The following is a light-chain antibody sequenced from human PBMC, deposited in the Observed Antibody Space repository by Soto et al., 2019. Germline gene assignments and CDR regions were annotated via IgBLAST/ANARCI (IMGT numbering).Light chain of an antibody. V-gene: IGLV2-14*01. CDR1: SSDVGGYNY. Sequence: QSALTQPASVSGSPGQSITISCTGTSSDVGGYNYVSWYQQHPGKAPKLMIYDVSNRPSGVSNRFSGSKSGNTASLTISGLQAEDEADYYCCSYTSSSTRVFGTGTKVNVL. CDR3: CSYTSSSTRV. CDR2: DVS. J-gene: IGLJ1*01.